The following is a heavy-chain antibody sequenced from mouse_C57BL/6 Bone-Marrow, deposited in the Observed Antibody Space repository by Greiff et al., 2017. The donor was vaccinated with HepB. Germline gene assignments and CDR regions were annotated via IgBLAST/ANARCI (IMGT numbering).Heavy chain of an antibody. CDR3: ARRVYSY. J-gene: IGHJ3*01. V-gene: IGHV5-17*01. CDR2: ISSGSSTI. CDR1: GFTFSDYG. Sequence: EVKLVESGGGLVKPGGSLKLSCAASGFTFSDYGMHWVRQAPEKGLEWVAYISSGSSTIYYADTVKGRFTISRDNAKNTLFLLMTSLRSEDTAMYYCARRVYSYWGQGTLVTVSA.